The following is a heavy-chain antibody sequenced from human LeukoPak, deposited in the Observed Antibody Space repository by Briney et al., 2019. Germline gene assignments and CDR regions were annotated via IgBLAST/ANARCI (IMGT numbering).Heavy chain of an antibody. CDR2: INPSSGNT. CDR1: GYTFTSYF. J-gene: IGHJ4*02. CDR3: ARDLAYYYGSGNFYSRDY. V-gene: IGHV1-46*01. D-gene: IGHD3-10*01. Sequence: ASVKVSCKASGYTFTSYFMHWVRQAPGQGLEWMGIINPSSGNTNYAQKFQGRVTLTRDTSTSTVYMELSSLRSEDTAFYYCARDLAYYYGSGNFYSRDYWGQGTLITVSS.